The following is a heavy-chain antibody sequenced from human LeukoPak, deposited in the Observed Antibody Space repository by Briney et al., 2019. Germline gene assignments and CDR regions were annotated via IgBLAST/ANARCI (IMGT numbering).Heavy chain of an antibody. V-gene: IGHV1-2*02. CDR1: GYTFTGYY. D-gene: IGHD3-22*01. Sequence: ASVKVSCKASGYTFTGYYMHWVRQAPGQGLERMGWINPNSGGTNYAQKFQGRVTMTRDTSISTAYMELSRLRSDDTAVYYCARGTYYYDSSGYYQATFDYWGQGTLVTVSS. CDR3: ARGTYYYDSSGYYQATFDY. CDR2: INPNSGGT. J-gene: IGHJ4*02.